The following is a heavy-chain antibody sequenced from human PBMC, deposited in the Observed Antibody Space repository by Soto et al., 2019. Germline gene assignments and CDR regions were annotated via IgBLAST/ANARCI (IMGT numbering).Heavy chain of an antibody. CDR2: ISYDGSNK. CDR1: GFTFSSYG. V-gene: IGHV3-30*18. Sequence: GGSLRLSCAASGFTFSSYGMHWVRQAPGKGLEWVAVISYDGSNKYYADSVKGRFPISRDNSKNTLYLQMNSLRAEDTAVYYCAKEVGAHSRIMAFDYWGQGTLVTVSS. J-gene: IGHJ4*02. D-gene: IGHD1-26*01. CDR3: AKEVGAHSRIMAFDY.